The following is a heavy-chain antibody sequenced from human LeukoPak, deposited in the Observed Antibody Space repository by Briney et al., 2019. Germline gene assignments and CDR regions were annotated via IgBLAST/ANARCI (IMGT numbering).Heavy chain of an antibody. V-gene: IGHV4-61*02. D-gene: IGHD6-13*01. Sequence: SETLSLTCTVSGGSISSGDYYWSWIRQPPGKGLEWIGRIYTSGSTNYNPSLKSRVTISVDTSKNQFSLKLSSVTAADTAVYYCARVLAAAGTGFDYWGQGTLVTVSS. CDR2: IYTSGST. CDR1: GGSISSGDYY. J-gene: IGHJ4*02. CDR3: ARVLAAAGTGFDY.